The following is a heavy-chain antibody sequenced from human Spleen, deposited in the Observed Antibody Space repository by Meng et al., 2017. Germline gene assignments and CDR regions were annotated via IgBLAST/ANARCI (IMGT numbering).Heavy chain of an antibody. CDR3: TGHIDY. Sequence: GESLKISCAASGFSFSNVWMNWVRQAPGKGLEWVGLIKSQTDGGTTDYAAPVKGRFSISRDDSKNTVYLQMNSLKTEDTAVYYCTGHIDYWGQGTLVTVSS. V-gene: IGHV3-15*01. J-gene: IGHJ4*02. CDR2: IKSQTDGGTT. CDR1: GFSFSNVW.